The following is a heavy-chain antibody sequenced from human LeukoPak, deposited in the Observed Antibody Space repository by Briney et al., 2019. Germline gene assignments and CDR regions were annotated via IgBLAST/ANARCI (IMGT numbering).Heavy chain of an antibody. D-gene: IGHD1-26*01. Sequence: GGSLRLSCTVSGFTVSSNSMTWVRQAPGKGLEWVSSISSSGGSTYYADSVKGRFTISRDNSKNTLYLKMNSLRAEDTAVYYCAKGHGWEASYYYYYMDVWGKGTTVTISS. CDR2: ISSSGGST. CDR3: AKGHGWEASYYYYYMDV. V-gene: IGHV3-23*01. J-gene: IGHJ6*03. CDR1: GFTVSSNS.